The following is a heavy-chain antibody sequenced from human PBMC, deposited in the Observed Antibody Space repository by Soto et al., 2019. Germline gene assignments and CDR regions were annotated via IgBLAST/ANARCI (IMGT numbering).Heavy chain of an antibody. CDR1: GGSFSGYY. J-gene: IGHJ4*02. V-gene: IGHV4-34*01. CDR3: ARGLRGGDYVEYYFDY. D-gene: IGHD4-17*01. CDR2: INHSGST. Sequence: QVQLQQWGAGLLKPSETLSLTCAVYGGSFSGYYWSWIRQPPGKGLEWIGEINHSGSTNYNPSLKSRVTISVDTSKNQFSLKLRSVAAADTAVYYCARGLRGGDYVEYYFDYWGQGTLVTVSS.